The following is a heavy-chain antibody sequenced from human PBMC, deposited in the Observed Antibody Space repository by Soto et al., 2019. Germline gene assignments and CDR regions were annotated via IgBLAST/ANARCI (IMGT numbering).Heavy chain of an antibody. J-gene: IGHJ4*02. V-gene: IGHV3-33*01. Sequence: PGGSLRLSCAASGFSFSNSNMHWVRQAPGRGLDWVAGIYFDGGNKYYAESVKGRFTISRDNSKNTLYLQMNSLRAEDTAVYYCARETARIHPQFEHWGQGALVTVS. CDR1: GFSFSNSN. CDR3: ARETARIHPQFEH. CDR2: IYFDGGNK. D-gene: IGHD6-25*01.